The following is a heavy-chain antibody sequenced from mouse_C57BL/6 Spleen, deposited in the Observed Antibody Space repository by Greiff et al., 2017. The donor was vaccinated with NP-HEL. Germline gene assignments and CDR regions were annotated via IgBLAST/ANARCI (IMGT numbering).Heavy chain of an antibody. CDR2: IDPSDSYT. Sequence: QVQLQQPGAELVKPGASVKLSCKASGYTFTSYWMQWVKQRPGQGLEWIGEIDPSDSYTNYNQKFKGKATLTVDTSSSTAYMQLSSLTSEDSAVYYCARGRGDEDYWGQGTTLTVSS. CDR1: GYTFTSYW. CDR3: ARGRGDEDY. J-gene: IGHJ2*01. V-gene: IGHV1-50*01.